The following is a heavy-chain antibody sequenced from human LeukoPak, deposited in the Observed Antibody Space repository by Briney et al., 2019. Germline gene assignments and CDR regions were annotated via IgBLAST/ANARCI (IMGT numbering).Heavy chain of an antibody. J-gene: IGHJ4*02. CDR3: ARQSRDGSKTRGYYFDS. CDR2: IYPADSDT. V-gene: IGHV5-51*01. Sequence: GESLKISRQGSGYIFTNYWIGWVRQMPGKGLESMGIIYPADSDTTYSPSFEGQVTISADKSIDTVYLQWSSLKASDTATYYCARQSRDGSKTRGYYFDSWGQGTLVTVSS. D-gene: IGHD3-10*01. CDR1: GYIFTNYW.